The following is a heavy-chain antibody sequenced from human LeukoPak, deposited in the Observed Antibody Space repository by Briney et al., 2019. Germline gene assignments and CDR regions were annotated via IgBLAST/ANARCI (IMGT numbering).Heavy chain of an antibody. CDR1: GFTFSSYS. V-gene: IGHV3-48*04. J-gene: IGHJ4*02. Sequence: PGGSLRLSCAASGFTFSSYSMNWVRQAPGKGLEWVSYISSSSSTIYYADSVKGRFTISRDNAKNSLYLQMNSLRAEDTAVYYCAKDQSVYYHGYFESWGQGTLVTVSS. D-gene: IGHD3-22*01. CDR3: AKDQSVYYHGYFES. CDR2: ISSSSSTI.